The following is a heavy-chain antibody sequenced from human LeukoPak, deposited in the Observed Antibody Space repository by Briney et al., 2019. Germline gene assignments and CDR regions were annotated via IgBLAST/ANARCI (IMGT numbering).Heavy chain of an antibody. J-gene: IGHJ6*03. CDR2: IHHSGST. Sequence: SETLSLTCAVSGGSISSDNWWSWVRQPPGKRLEWIGEIHHSGSTYYNPSLKSRVTISVDRSKNQFSLKLSSVTAADTAVYYCARVDSSGSHYHYYYMDVWGKGTTVTVSS. V-gene: IGHV4-4*02. CDR1: GGSISSDNW. CDR3: ARVDSSGSHYHYYYMDV. D-gene: IGHD3-22*01.